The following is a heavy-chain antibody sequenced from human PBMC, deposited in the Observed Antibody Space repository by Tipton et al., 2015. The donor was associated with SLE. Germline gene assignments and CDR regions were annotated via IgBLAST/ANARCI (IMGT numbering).Heavy chain of an antibody. J-gene: IGHJ3*02. CDR2: IDDSGNT. V-gene: IGHV4-59*11. CDR1: GGSISSHY. D-gene: IGHD3-22*01. CDR3: ARVVVVISDAFDI. Sequence: TLSLTCTVSGGSISSHYWSWIRQPPGKGLEWIGYIDDSGNTDYTPSLKSRVTISVDTSKNQLSLNLSSVTAADTAVYYCARVVVVISDAFDIWGQGTMVTVSS.